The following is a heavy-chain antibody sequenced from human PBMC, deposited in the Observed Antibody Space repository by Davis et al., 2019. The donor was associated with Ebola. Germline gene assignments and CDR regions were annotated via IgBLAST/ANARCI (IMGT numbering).Heavy chain of an antibody. Sequence: PGGSLRLSCKGSGYRFTTYWIGWVRQMPGKGLEWMGIIYPGDYDTRYSPSFQGQVTISADKSISTAYLQWSSLKASDTAIYYCARGSFWFDPWGQGTLVTVSS. CDR1: GYRFTTYW. V-gene: IGHV5-51*01. CDR2: IYPGDYDT. J-gene: IGHJ5*02. CDR3: ARGSFWFDP.